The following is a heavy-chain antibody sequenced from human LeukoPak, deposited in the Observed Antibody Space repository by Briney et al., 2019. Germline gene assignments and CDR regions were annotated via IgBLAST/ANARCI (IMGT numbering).Heavy chain of an antibody. Sequence: GGSLRLSSAASGFTFKFYSMNWVRQAPGKGLEWVSYISTNTTTIYYADSVKGRFTISRDNAKNSLYLQMNSLRVEDTAVYYCVRVGTSFDIWGQGTMVTVSS. D-gene: IGHD7-27*01. CDR2: ISTNTTTI. CDR1: GFTFKFYS. V-gene: IGHV3-48*01. CDR3: VRVGTSFDI. J-gene: IGHJ3*02.